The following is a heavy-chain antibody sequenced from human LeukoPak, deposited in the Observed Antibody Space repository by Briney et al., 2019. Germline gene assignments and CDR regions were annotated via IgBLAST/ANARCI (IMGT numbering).Heavy chain of an antibody. CDR3: ASGYCSSTSCYATPLNYYYYGMDV. J-gene: IGHJ6*02. CDR1: GGTFSSYA. CDR2: IIPIFGAA. D-gene: IGHD2-2*03. Sequence: SVKVSCKASGGTFSSYAISWVRQAPGQGLEWMGGIIPIFGAANYAQKFQGRVTITADESTSTAYMELSSLRSEDTAVYYCASGYCSSTSCYATPLNYYYYGMDVWGQGTTVTVSS. V-gene: IGHV1-69*13.